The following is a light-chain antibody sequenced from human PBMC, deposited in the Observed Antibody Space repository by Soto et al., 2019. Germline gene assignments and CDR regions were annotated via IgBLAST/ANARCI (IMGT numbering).Light chain of an antibody. Sequence: EIVLTQSPGTLSLSPGERATLSCMASQSLTSDYLAWYQQKPGQTPRLLIHGASSRATGIPDRFSGSGSGTDFTLTISRLEPEDSAVYYCQQSGRPFGQGTKVDI. CDR2: GAS. CDR3: QQSGRP. J-gene: IGKJ1*01. CDR1: QSLTSDY. V-gene: IGKV3-20*01.